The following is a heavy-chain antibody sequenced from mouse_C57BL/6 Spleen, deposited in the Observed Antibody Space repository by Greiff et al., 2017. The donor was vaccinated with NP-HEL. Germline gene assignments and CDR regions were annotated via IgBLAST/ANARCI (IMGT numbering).Heavy chain of an antibody. CDR1: GYTFTSYW. V-gene: IGHV1-59*01. D-gene: IGHD2-3*01. J-gene: IGHJ1*03. CDR2: IDPSDSYT. CDR3: ARRMGTTETYFDV. Sequence: QVQLQQPGAELVRPGTSVKLSCKASGYTFTSYWMHWVKQRPGQGLEWIGVIDPSDSYTNYNQKFKGKATLTVDTSSSTAYMQLSSLTSEDSAVYYYARRMGTTETYFDVWGKGTTVTVSS.